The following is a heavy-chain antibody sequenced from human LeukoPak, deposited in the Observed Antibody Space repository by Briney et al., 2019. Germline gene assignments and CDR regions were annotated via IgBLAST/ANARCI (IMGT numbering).Heavy chain of an antibody. CDR2: IHETGST. Sequence: SETLSLTCSVSGGSLSNYYWSWIRQPPGKGLEWIGHIHETGSTTYNPSLMSRVTISVDTSKIQFSLRVRSVTAADTAVYYCARGRIGGPKAPFDYWGQGTLVTVSS. J-gene: IGHJ4*02. CDR3: ARGRIGGPKAPFDY. V-gene: IGHV4-59*01. CDR1: GGSLSNYY. D-gene: IGHD3-16*01.